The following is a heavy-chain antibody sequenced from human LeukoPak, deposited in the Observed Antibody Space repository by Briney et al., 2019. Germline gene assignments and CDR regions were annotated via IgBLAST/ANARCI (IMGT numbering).Heavy chain of an antibody. CDR1: GGSISSSSYY. Sequence: PSETLSLTCTVSGGSISSSSYYWGWIRPPPGKGLEWIGSIYYSGSTYYNPSLKSRVTISVDTSKNQFSLKLSSVTAADTAVYYCARGYYDFWSGYDYWGQGTLVTVSS. CDR2: IYYSGST. J-gene: IGHJ4*02. D-gene: IGHD3-3*01. V-gene: IGHV4-39*07. CDR3: ARGYYDFWSGYDY.